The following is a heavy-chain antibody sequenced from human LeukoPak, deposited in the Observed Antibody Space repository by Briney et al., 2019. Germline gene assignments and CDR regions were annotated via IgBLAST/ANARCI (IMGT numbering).Heavy chain of an antibody. J-gene: IGHJ4*02. CDR1: GFTFSSYA. CDR2: IGRSDGST. CDR3: AKVAESSGYSFDC. D-gene: IGHD3-22*01. Sequence: GSLRLSCAASGFTFSSYAMSWVRQAPGKGLEWVSTIGRSDGSTFYADSVKGRFTISRDNSKNTLYLQMNSLRAEDTAVYYCAKVAESSGYSFDCWGQGTLVTVSS. V-gene: IGHV3-23*01.